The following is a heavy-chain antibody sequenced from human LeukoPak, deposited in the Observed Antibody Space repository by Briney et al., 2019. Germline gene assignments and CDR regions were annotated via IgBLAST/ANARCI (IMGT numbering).Heavy chain of an antibody. V-gene: IGHV3-48*03. D-gene: IGHD3-10*01. Sequence: GGSLRLSCAASGFTFSSYEMNWVRQAPGKGLEWVSYISSSGSTIYYADSVKGRFTISRDNAKNSLYLQMNSLRDEDTAVYYCVTDGENLLVRAIDYWGQGTLVTVSS. CDR1: GFTFSSYE. J-gene: IGHJ4*02. CDR3: VTDGENLLVRAIDY. CDR2: ISSSGSTI.